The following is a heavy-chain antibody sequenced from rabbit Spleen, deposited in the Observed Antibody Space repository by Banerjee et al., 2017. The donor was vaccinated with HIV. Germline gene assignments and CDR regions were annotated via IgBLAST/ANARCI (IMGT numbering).Heavy chain of an antibody. CDR2: IYTGSGSI. D-gene: IGHD1-1*01. V-gene: IGHV1S45*01. J-gene: IGHJ4*01. CDR3: ARKYPNNDGGYYNL. Sequence: QEQLTETGGGLVQPGGSLTLSCKASGIDFTNYYITWVRQAPGKGLEWIGCIYTGSGSIYYASWAKGRFTISKTSTTTVTLQMTSLTAADTATYFCARKYPNNDGGYYNLWGPGTLVTVS. CDR1: GIDFTNYY.